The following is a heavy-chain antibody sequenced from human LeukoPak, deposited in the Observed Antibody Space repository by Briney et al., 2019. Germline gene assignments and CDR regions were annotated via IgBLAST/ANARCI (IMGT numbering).Heavy chain of an antibody. Sequence: GASVKVSCKASGYTFTGYYMHWVRQAPGQGLEWMGRINPNSGSTNYAQKFQGRVTMTRDTSISTAYMELSRVRSDDTAVYYCARENVDTAMDEFDYWGQGTLVTVSS. CDR2: INPNSGST. D-gene: IGHD5-18*01. CDR1: GYTFTGYY. J-gene: IGHJ4*02. V-gene: IGHV1-2*06. CDR3: ARENVDTAMDEFDY.